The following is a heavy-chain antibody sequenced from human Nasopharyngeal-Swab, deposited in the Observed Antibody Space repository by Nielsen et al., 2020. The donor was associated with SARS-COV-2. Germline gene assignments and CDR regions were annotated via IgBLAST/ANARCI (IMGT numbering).Heavy chain of an antibody. J-gene: IGHJ6*02. CDR1: GFTFSDYY. D-gene: IGHD2-2*01. V-gene: IGHV3-11*04. CDR3: ARDGSLYCSSTSCYSGKYYYGLDV. CDR2: ISSSGSTI. Sequence: GESLKISCAASGFTFSDYYMSWIRQAPGKGLEWVSYISSSGSTIYYADSVKGRFTISRDDAKNSLYLQMNSLRAEDTAAYYCARDGSLYCSSTSCYSGKYYYGLDVWGQGTTVTVSS.